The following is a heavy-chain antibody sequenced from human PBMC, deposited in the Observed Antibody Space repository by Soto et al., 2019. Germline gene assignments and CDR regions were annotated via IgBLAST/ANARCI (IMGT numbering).Heavy chain of an antibody. CDR1: GGTFSSYA. CDR3: ARDRGYYYDSSGYYLPFDY. CDR2: IIPIFGTA. Sequence: SVKVSFKASGGTFSSYAISWVRQAPGQGLEWMGGIIPIFGTANYAQKFQGRVTITADESTSTAYMELSSLRSEDTAVYYCARDRGYYYDSSGYYLPFDYWGQGTLVTVSS. D-gene: IGHD3-22*01. J-gene: IGHJ4*02. V-gene: IGHV1-69*13.